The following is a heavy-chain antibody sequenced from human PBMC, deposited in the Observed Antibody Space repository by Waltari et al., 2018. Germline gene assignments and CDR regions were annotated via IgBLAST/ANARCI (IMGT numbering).Heavy chain of an antibody. CDR2: INSGGDST. V-gene: IGHV3-23*01. D-gene: IGHD1-1*01. CDR1: GFTFSNYA. Sequence: EVPVLESGGGLAQPGGSLRLSCAASGFTFSNYAMRCVRQAPGKGLEYESGINSGGDSTDYVDSVKGRFTSCRDNSKNTLDLQMNSLRVEETALYYCARGINESCEPWGQGTLVTVSS. J-gene: IGHJ5*02. CDR3: ARGINESCEP.